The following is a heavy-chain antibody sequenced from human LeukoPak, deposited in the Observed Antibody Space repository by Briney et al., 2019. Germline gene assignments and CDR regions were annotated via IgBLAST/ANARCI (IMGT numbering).Heavy chain of an antibody. CDR3: ARPTVTTGIDAFDI. Sequence: GGSLRLSCAASGFTFSSYGMHWVRQAPGKGLEWVAVIWYDGSNKYYVDSVKGRFTISRDNAKTSLYLQMSSLRAEDTAVYYCARPTVTTGIDAFDIWGQGTMVTVSS. J-gene: IGHJ3*02. CDR2: IWYDGSNK. D-gene: IGHD4-17*01. CDR1: GFTFSSYG. V-gene: IGHV3-33*01.